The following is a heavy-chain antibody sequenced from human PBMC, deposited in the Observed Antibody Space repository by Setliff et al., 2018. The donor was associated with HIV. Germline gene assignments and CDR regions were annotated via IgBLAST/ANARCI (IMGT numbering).Heavy chain of an antibody. CDR1: GSSFSSSIYY. V-gene: IGHV4-31*03. D-gene: IGHD1-1*01. Sequence: SETLSLTCNVSGSSFSSSIYYWTWIRQQPGKGLEWIGYISYSGSTYYNPSLKSRLTMSIDTSKSHFSLNLNSVTAAGTAVYYCARGTTSITFDYWSQGTLVTVSS. J-gene: IGHJ4*02. CDR3: ARGTTSITFDY. CDR2: ISYSGST.